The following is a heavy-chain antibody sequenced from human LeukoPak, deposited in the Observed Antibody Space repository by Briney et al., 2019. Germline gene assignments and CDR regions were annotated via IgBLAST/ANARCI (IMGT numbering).Heavy chain of an antibody. CDR3: ARGRRVLRFLEWLSAIFDY. J-gene: IGHJ4*02. Sequence: SETLSLTCTVSSGSISNSNYYWGWIRQPPGKGLEWIGSIFYSGSTYYNPSLKSRVTISVDTSKNQFSLKLSSVTAADTAVYYCARGRRVLRFLEWLSAIFDYWGQGTLVTVSS. D-gene: IGHD3-3*01. CDR2: IFYSGST. V-gene: IGHV4-39*07. CDR1: SGSISNSNYY.